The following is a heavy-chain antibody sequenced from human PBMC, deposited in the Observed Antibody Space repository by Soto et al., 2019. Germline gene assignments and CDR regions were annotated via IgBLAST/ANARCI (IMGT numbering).Heavy chain of an antibody. Sequence: SEPLSLTCPVSGGSVNSGSYYWSWIRQPPGKGLEWIGYMYYSGSTKYNPSLKSRVTISVDTSKNQFSLKLSSVTAADTAVYYCASGRGGYWVYWGQGTLVTVS. D-gene: IGHD3-22*01. CDR3: ASGRGGYWVY. CDR2: MYYSGST. J-gene: IGHJ4*02. V-gene: IGHV4-61*01. CDR1: GGSVNSGSYY.